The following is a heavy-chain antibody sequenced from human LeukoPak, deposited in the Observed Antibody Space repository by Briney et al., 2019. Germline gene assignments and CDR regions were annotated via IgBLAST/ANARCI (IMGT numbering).Heavy chain of an antibody. V-gene: IGHV3-23*01. CDR3: AKDLYGDYVGDY. CDR1: GFSFSSSA. Sequence: QPGGSLRLSCAASGFSFSSSAMSWVRQAPGKGLEWVSTISASDGSTFYADSVKGRFTISRDNAKNPLYLQMNSLRAEDTAVYFCAKDLYGDYVGDYWGQGTLVTVSS. D-gene: IGHD4-17*01. CDR2: ISASDGST. J-gene: IGHJ4*02.